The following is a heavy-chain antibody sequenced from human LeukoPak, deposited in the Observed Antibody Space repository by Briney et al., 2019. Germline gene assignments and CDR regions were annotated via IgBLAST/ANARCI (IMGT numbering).Heavy chain of an antibody. J-gene: IGHJ4*02. CDR2: INPNSGGT. CDR1: GYTFTGYY. Sequence: GASVKVSCKASGYTFTGYYMHWVRQAPGQGLEWMGWINPNSGGTNYAQKFQGRVTMTRDTSISTAYMELSRPRSDDTAVYYCARDYYDSSGPNYWGQGTLVTVSS. D-gene: IGHD3-22*01. V-gene: IGHV1-2*02. CDR3: ARDYYDSSGPNY.